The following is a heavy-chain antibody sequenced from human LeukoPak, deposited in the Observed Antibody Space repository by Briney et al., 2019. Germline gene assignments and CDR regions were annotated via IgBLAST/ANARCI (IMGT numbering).Heavy chain of an antibody. J-gene: IGHJ5*02. CDR1: GFTFSSYS. CDR3: ARHDWFDP. CDR2: ITSSSNYI. V-gene: IGHV3-21*04. D-gene: IGHD3-3*01. Sequence: GGSLRLSCAASGFTFSSYSMNWVRQAPGKGLEWVSFITSSSNYIYYADSVKGRFTISRDNSKNMLYLEMNSLRAEDTAVYYCARHDWFDPWGQGTLVTVSS.